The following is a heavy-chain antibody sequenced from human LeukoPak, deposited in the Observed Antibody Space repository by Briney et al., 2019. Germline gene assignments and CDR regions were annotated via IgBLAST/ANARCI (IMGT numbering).Heavy chain of an antibody. CDR2: ISGSGGST. CDR1: GITFSSYA. Sequence: PGGSLRLSCAASGITFSSYAMNWVRQAPGKGLEWVSGISGSGGSTYSADSVKGRFTISRDNSKNTLYLQMNSLRAEDTAVYYCAKHLGKWELHPHTSPWSFDIWGQGTMVTVSS. V-gene: IGHV3-23*01. J-gene: IGHJ3*02. D-gene: IGHD1-26*01. CDR3: AKHLGKWELHPHTSPWSFDI.